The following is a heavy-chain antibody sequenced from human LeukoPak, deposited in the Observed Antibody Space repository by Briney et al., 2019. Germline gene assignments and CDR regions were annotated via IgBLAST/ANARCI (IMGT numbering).Heavy chain of an antibody. J-gene: IGHJ4*02. V-gene: IGHV3-21*01. CDR3: ARRAPSHDFDD. Sequence: PGGSLRLSCAASGFTFSSYWMHWVRQAPGKGLEWVAAISATSGNIYYADSVKGRFTISRDNAKNSLYLQMNSLRVEDTALYYCARRAPSHDFDDWGQGTLVTVSS. CDR2: ISATSGNI. CDR1: GFTFSSYW.